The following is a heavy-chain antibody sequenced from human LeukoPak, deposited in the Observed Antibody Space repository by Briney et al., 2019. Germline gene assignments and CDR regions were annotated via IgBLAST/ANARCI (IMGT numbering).Heavy chain of an antibody. D-gene: IGHD3-16*01. CDR3: ARLKLGAYFDL. CDR1: GGSTSSDY. Sequence: TSETLSLTCTVSGGSTSSDYWSWIRQSPGKGLEWVGYVYNSGDTGKNPSLKSRVTILLDTSKNQCSLKLTSVSAADTAVYYCARLKLGAYFDLWGRGTLVTVSS. V-gene: IGHV4-59*08. CDR2: VYNSGDT. J-gene: IGHJ2*01.